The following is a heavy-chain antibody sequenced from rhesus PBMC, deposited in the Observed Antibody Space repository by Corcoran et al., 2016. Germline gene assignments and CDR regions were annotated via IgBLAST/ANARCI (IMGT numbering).Heavy chain of an antibody. CDR1: GGSICSGYD. CDR3: ARGYDFDY. CDR2: IYGRSGST. J-gene: IGHJ4*01. D-gene: IGHD3-9*01. Sequence: QVQLQESGPGVVKPSEPLSLTCAVSGGSICSGYDWSWIRQPPGKGLGWIGYIYGRSGSTNYNPSLKNRVTSSKDASKNQFSLKLSSVTAADTAVYYCARGYDFDYWGQGVLVTVSS. V-gene: IGHV4-76*01.